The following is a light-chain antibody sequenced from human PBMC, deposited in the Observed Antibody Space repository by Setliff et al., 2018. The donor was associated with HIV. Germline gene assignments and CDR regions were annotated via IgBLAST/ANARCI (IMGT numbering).Light chain of an antibody. V-gene: IGLV2-14*03. J-gene: IGLJ1*01. CDR3: SPYTTSSTLYV. CDR2: DVI. Sequence: ALTQPASVSGSPGQSITISCTGISSDVGGYYSVSWYQQHPGKAPKLMIYDVINRPSGVSNRFSGSRSGNTASLTISGLQVEDEADYYCSPYTTSSTLYVFGPGTKVTVL. CDR1: SSDVGGYYS.